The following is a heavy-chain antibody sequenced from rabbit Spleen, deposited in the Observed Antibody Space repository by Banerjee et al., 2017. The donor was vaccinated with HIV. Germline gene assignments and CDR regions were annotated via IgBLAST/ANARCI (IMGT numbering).Heavy chain of an antibody. CDR1: GFSFSTNW. CDR3: ARDAGTSFSTYGMDL. V-gene: IGHV1S45*01. CDR2: IDTNDGDT. J-gene: IGHJ6*01. Sequence: QEQLEESGGGLVKPGGTLTLTCTVSGFSFSTNWICWVRQAPGKGLEWIACIDTNDGDTDYANWPKGRFTISRTSSTTVTLRMTSLTAADTATYFCARDAGTSFSTYGMDLWGPGTLVTVS. D-gene: IGHD8-1*01.